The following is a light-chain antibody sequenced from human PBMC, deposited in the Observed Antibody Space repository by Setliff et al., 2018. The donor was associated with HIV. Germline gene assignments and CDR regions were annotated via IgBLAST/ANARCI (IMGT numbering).Light chain of an antibody. CDR3: QSYDSSLSALYV. J-gene: IGLJ1*01. V-gene: IGLV1-40*01. CDR1: SSNIGAGYD. CDR2: GNN. Sequence: QSALTQPSSVSGAPGQRVTISCTGSSSNIGAGYDVHWYKQLPGTAPKLLIYGNNNRPSGVPDRFSGSKSGTSASLAITGLQAEDEAYYYCQSYDSSLSALYVFGAGTKVTVL.